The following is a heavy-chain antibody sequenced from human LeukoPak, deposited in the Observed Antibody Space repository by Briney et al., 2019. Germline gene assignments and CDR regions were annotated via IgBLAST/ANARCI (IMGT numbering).Heavy chain of an antibody. J-gene: IGHJ4*02. CDR1: GGSFSGYY. CDR2: INHSGST. Sequence: SETLPLTCAVYGGSFSGYYWSWIRQPPGKGLEWIGEINHSGSTNYNPSLKSRVTISVDTSKNQFSLKLSSVTAADTAVYYCARDTYYYDSSGYMSLDYWGQGTLVTVSS. D-gene: IGHD3-22*01. CDR3: ARDTYYYDSSGYMSLDY. V-gene: IGHV4-34*01.